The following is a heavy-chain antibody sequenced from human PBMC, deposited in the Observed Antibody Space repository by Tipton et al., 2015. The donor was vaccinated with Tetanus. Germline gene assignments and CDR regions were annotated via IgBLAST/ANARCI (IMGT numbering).Heavy chain of an antibody. D-gene: IGHD3-10*01. Sequence: SLRLSCAASGFTVSSNYMSWVRQAPGKGLEWVSAISGSGGSTYYADSVKGRFTISRDNSKNTLYLQMNSLRAEDTAVYYRAKHGEVSGNTRYNWFDPWGQGTLVTVSS. CDR2: ISGSGGST. V-gene: IGHV3-23*01. CDR3: AKHGEVSGNTRYNWFDP. J-gene: IGHJ5*02. CDR1: GFTVSSNY.